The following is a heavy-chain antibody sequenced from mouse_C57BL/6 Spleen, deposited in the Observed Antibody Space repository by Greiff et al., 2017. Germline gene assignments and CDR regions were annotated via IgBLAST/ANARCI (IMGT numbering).Heavy chain of an antibody. D-gene: IGHD4-1*01. CDR2: IYPGDGDT. CDR3: ARWDWDNCDY. CDR1: GYAFSSSW. Sequence: QVQLQQSGPELVKPGASVKISCKASGYAFSSSWMNWVKQRPGKGLEWIGRIYPGDGDTNYNGKFKGKATLTADNSSSTAYMQRSSLTSEDSAVYFCARWDWDNCDYWGQGTTLTVSS. V-gene: IGHV1-82*01. J-gene: IGHJ2*01.